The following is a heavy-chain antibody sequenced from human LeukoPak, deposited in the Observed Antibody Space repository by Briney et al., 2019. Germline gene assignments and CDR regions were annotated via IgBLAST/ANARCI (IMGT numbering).Heavy chain of an antibody. CDR2: ITGSDDTA. J-gene: IGHJ4*02. CDR1: GFTFSNYA. D-gene: IGHD1-26*01. Sequence: PGGSLRLSCVASGFTFSNYAMTWVRQAAGKGLEWVAAITGSDDTAYYADSAKGRVTISRDNSKNTMSLEMNSLSAEDTALYYCAKGRYGSSSSAFDYWAQGTLVIVSS. V-gene: IGHV3-23*01. CDR3: AKGRYGSSSSAFDY.